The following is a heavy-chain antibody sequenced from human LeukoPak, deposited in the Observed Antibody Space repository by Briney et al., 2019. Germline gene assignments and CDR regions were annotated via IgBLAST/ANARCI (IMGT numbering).Heavy chain of an antibody. V-gene: IGHV7-4-1*02. J-gene: IGHJ4*02. D-gene: IGHD4-17*01. Sequence: ASVEVSCKASGYIFRSHAMNWVRQAPGQGLEWMGWINTKTGNPTYAQGSRGRFVFSLDTSVSTAYLQISSLKAEDTALYYCARVGPNYGDYEADYWGQGTLVTVSS. CDR3: ARVGPNYGDYEADY. CDR1: GYIFRSHA. CDR2: INTKTGNP.